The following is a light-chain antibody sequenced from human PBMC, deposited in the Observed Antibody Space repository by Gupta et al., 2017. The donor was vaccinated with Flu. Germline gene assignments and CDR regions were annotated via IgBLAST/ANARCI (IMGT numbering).Light chain of an antibody. Sequence: DIVMNQSPASPAVYLGERAAINCMSSQPLLYGSNNKNSLACYQQKPVHPPKLIIYGTSTRQSGVPDRFSGSGSGTSFTLTITGLQAEDVAVYYCQQHYSPPYTFGQGTKLEIK. CDR1: QPLLYGSNNKNS. CDR3: QQHYSPPYT. V-gene: IGKV4-1*01. CDR2: GTS. J-gene: IGKJ2*01.